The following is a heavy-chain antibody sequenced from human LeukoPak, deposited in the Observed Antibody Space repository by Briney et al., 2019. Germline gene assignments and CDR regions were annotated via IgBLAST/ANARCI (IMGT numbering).Heavy chain of an antibody. Sequence: SVKVSCKASGFTFTSSTMQWVRQARGQRLEWIGWIVVGSGNTHYAQKFQERVTITRDMSTNTAYMELSSLRSEDTAVYYCAAVRSSYYYYGMDVWGQGTTVTVSS. CDR3: AAVRSSYYYYGMDV. D-gene: IGHD6-6*01. CDR2: IVVGSGNT. CDR1: GFTFTSST. V-gene: IGHV1-58*02. J-gene: IGHJ6*02.